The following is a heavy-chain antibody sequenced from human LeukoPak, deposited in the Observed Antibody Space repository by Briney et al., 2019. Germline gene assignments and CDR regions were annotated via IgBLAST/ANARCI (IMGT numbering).Heavy chain of an antibody. Sequence: PGRSLRLSCAASGFTFSSYWMTWVRQAPGKGLEWVANIYKDGSEKHYVDSVKGRFTISRDNAEKSLYLQMSSLRVEDTAVYYCARRGGGSSRMDVWGQGTTVTVSS. CDR3: ARRGGGSSRMDV. CDR2: IYKDGSEK. CDR1: GFTFSSYW. J-gene: IGHJ6*02. D-gene: IGHD3-10*01. V-gene: IGHV3-7*01.